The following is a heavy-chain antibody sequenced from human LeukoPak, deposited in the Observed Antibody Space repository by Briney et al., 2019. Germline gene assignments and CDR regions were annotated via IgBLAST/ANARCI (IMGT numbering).Heavy chain of an antibody. CDR2: ISGSGGST. Sequence: GGSLRLSCAASGFTFSSYAMSWVRQAPGKGLEWVSAISGSGGSTYYADSVKGRFTISRDNSKNTLYLQMNSLRAEDTAVYYCAKVATYYYDSSGYSDSWGQGTLVTVSS. J-gene: IGHJ4*02. D-gene: IGHD3-22*01. CDR1: GFTFSSYA. CDR3: AKVATYYYDSSGYSDS. V-gene: IGHV3-23*01.